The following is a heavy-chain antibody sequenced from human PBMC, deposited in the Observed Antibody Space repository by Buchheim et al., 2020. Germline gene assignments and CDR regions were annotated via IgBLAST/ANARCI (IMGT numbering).Heavy chain of an antibody. CDR3: AKGNVDTAMMFDP. V-gene: IGHV3-30*02. Sequence: QVQLVESGGGVVQPGRSLRLSCAASGFTFSSYGMQWVRQAPGKGLEWVAFIRYEGSNKHYADSVRGRFTISRENSKNTLYLQMNSLRAEDTAVYYCAKGNVDTAMMFDPWGQGTL. CDR2: IRYEGSNK. CDR1: GFTFSSYG. J-gene: IGHJ5*02. D-gene: IGHD5-18*01.